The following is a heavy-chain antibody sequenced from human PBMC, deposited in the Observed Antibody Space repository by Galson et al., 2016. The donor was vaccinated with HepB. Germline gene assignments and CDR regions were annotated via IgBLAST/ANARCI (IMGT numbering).Heavy chain of an antibody. CDR1: DGSINNTDYY. Sequence: SETLSLTCTVSDGSINNTDYYWGWIRQPPGKGLEWIESLYYSGTTYYNPSLMSRVTVSADTSKNQFSLRLSSVTAADTAVYYCARQGRIVVAVFDFWGQGALVTVTS. CDR3: ARQGRIVVAVFDF. D-gene: IGHD6-19*01. V-gene: IGHV4-39*01. J-gene: IGHJ4*02. CDR2: LYYSGTT.